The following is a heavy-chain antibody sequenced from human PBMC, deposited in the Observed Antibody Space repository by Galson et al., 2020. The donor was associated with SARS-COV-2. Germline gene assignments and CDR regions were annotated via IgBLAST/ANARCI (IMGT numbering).Heavy chain of an antibody. CDR2: ISSSSSYI. V-gene: IGHV3-21*01. D-gene: IGHD6-19*01. CDR1: GFTFSSYS. CDR3: ARGSVAGTPLGVYYYYGMDV. Sequence: NSGGSLRLSCAASGFTFSSYSMNWVRQAPGKGLEWVSSISSSSSYIYYADSVKGRFTISRDNAKNSLYLQMNSLRAEDTAVYYCARGSVAGTPLGVYYYYGMDVWGQGTTVTVSS. J-gene: IGHJ6*02.